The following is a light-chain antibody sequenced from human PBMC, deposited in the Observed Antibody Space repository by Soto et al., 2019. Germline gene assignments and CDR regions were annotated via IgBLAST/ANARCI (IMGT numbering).Light chain of an antibody. CDR2: GAS. CDR1: QSVASN. Sequence: EIVLTQSPATLSLSPGEGATLSCRASQSVASNLAWYQQKPGRAPRLLIYGASTRATGIPARFSGSGSGTDFTLTISSLQSEDFAVYYCQHYCTWPYTFGQGTKLDIK. CDR3: QHYCTWPYT. V-gene: IGKV3D-15*01. J-gene: IGKJ2*01.